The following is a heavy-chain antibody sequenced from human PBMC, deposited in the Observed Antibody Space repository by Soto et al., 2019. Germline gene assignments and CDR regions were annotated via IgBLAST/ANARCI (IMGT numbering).Heavy chain of an antibody. CDR1: GFTFSSFG. CDR3: AKDADIGATGYYFDY. CDR2: ISSGGSDK. Sequence: GGSLRLSCAASGFTFSSFGMHWVRQAPGKGLEWVAVISSGGSDKYYADSVRGRFTISRDNPRNTLYLQMNSLRAEDTAVYYCAKDADIGATGYYFDYWGQGTLVTVSS. J-gene: IGHJ4*02. D-gene: IGHD6-13*01. V-gene: IGHV3-30*18.